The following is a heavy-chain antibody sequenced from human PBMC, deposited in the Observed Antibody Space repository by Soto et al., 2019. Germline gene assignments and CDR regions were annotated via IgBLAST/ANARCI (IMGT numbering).Heavy chain of an antibody. Sequence: QVQLVGSGGGVVQPGRSLRLSCAASGFTFSKHGMHWVRQAPGKGLEWVAVISYDGSNKYYADSVKGRFTISRDNSENTLYLQMDSLRAEDTAVYDCEKDHLPTTVTTPWFDPWGQGTLVTVSS. V-gene: IGHV3-30*18. D-gene: IGHD4-17*01. CDR3: EKDHLPTTVTTPWFDP. CDR2: ISYDGSNK. J-gene: IGHJ5*02. CDR1: GFTFSKHG.